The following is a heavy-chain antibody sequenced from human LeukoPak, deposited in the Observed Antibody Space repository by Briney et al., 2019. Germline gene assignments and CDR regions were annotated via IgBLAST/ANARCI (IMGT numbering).Heavy chain of an antibody. CDR2: IFPSGGEI. CDR3: ATYRQVLLPFES. CDR1: GFTFSTFA. J-gene: IGHJ4*02. Sequence: GGSLRLSCEASGFTFSTFAMIGVRHPPGEGLEWVSSIFPSGGEIHYADSVRGRFTISRDNSKSTLSLQMNSLRAEDTAIYYCATYRQVLLPFESWGQGTLVTVSS. V-gene: IGHV3-23*01. D-gene: IGHD2-8*02.